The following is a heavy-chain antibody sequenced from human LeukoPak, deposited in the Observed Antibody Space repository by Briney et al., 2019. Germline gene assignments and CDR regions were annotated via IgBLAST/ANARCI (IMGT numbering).Heavy chain of an antibody. CDR1: GGSLSIYY. V-gene: IGHV4-4*07. Sequence: SETLPLTCTVSGGSLSIYYWSWIRQPAGKGLEWIGRTYSTGSTKYNPSLKSRVTMSIDTSKNQFSLKLSSVTAADTAVYYCARGPYYDNLTGYYTGTFDSWGQGTLVTVSS. CDR3: ARGPYYDNLTGYYTGTFDS. CDR2: TYSTGST. J-gene: IGHJ4*02. D-gene: IGHD3-9*01.